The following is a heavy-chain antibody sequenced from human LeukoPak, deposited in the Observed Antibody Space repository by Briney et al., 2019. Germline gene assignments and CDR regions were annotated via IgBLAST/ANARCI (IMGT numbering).Heavy chain of an antibody. V-gene: IGHV1-18*01. CDR1: GYTFTSYG. Sequence: ASVKVSCKASGYTFTSYGISWVRQAPGQGLEWMGWISAYSGDTNYAQKLQGRVTMTTDTSTSTAYMELRSLRSDDTAVYYCAREQKEDIVVVPAAMVGPDYYYYGMDVWGQGTTVTVSS. CDR2: ISAYSGDT. D-gene: IGHD2-2*01. J-gene: IGHJ6*02. CDR3: AREQKEDIVVVPAAMVGPDYYYYGMDV.